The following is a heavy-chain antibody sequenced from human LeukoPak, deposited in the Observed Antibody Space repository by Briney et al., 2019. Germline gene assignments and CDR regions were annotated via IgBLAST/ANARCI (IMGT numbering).Heavy chain of an antibody. V-gene: IGHV3-21*01. D-gene: IGHD3-22*01. J-gene: IGHJ4*02. CDR3: ASNYYDSSGLFY. Sequence: GGSLRLSCAASGFTFSSYSMNWVRQAPGKGLEWVSSISSSSSYIYYADSVKGRFTISRDNAKSSLYLQMNSLRAEDTAVYYCASNYYDSSGLFYWGQGTLVTVSS. CDR2: ISSSSSYI. CDR1: GFTFSSYS.